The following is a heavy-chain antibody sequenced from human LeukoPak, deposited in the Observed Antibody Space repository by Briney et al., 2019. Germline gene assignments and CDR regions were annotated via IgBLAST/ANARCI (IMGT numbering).Heavy chain of an antibody. CDR2: IIPIFGTA. Sequence: SVTVSCTASGGTFSSYAISWVRQAPGQGLEWMGGIIPIFGTANYAQKFQGRVTITADESTSTAYMELSSLRSEDTAVYYCARDPGHYFDSSGYYDDAFDIWGQGTMVTVSS. D-gene: IGHD3-22*01. V-gene: IGHV1-69*13. CDR1: GGTFSSYA. J-gene: IGHJ3*02. CDR3: ARDPGHYFDSSGYYDDAFDI.